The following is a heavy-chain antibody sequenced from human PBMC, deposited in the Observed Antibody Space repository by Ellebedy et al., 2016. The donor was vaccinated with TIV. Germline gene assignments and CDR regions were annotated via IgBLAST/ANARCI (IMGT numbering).Heavy chain of an antibody. J-gene: IGHJ5*02. D-gene: IGHD6-6*01. CDR1: GYTFSSYF. CDR3: ARASSSAGDGWFDP. Sequence: AASVKVSCKASGYTFSSYFMHWVRQAPGQGLEWMGIINPSGGSTTYAQKLQGRVTITADKSTSTAYMELSSLISEDTAVYYCARASSSAGDGWFDPWGQGTLVTVSS. CDR2: INPSGGST. V-gene: IGHV1-46*04.